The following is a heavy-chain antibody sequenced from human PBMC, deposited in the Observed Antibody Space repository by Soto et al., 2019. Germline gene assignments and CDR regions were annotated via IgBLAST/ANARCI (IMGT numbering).Heavy chain of an antibody. CDR3: AKMGGVCCSYGVYYARFDY. CDR1: GLTFSSYA. V-gene: IGHV3-23*01. D-gene: IGHD5-18*01. J-gene: IGHJ4*02. Sequence: GGSLRLFCAASGLTFSSYAMSWVRQAPGKGLEGVSAISGSGGSTYYADSVKDRFTISRDNSKNTLYPPMNSLIAEHPPVYYCAKMGGVCCSYGVYYARFDYWGQGTLVTVSS. CDR2: ISGSGGST.